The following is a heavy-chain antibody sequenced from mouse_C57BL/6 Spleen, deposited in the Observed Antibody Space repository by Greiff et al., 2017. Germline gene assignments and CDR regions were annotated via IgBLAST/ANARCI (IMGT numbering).Heavy chain of an antibody. J-gene: IGHJ4*01. Sequence: QVQLQQPGAELVKPGASVKVSCKASGYTFTSYWMHWVKQRPGQGLEWIGRIHPSDSDTNYNQKFKGKATLTVDKSSSTAYMQLSRLTSADSAVYYCAIRIITTVVAHYAMDDWGQGTSVTVSA. CDR3: AIRIITTVVAHYAMDD. CDR2: IHPSDSDT. D-gene: IGHD1-1*01. CDR1: GYTFTSYW. V-gene: IGHV1-74*01.